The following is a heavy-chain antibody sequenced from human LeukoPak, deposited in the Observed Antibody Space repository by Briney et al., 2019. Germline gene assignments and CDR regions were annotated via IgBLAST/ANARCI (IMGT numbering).Heavy chain of an antibody. J-gene: IGHJ4*02. CDR2: ISGSGGST. Sequence: PGGSLRLSCAASGFTFSSYAMSWVRQAPGKGLEWVSDISGSGGSTYYADSVKGRFTISRDNSKNTLYLQMNSLRAEDTAVYYCAKDPYSGSYCLVYWGQGTLVTVSS. CDR1: GFTFSSYA. CDR3: AKDPYSGSYCLVY. D-gene: IGHD1-26*01. V-gene: IGHV3-23*01.